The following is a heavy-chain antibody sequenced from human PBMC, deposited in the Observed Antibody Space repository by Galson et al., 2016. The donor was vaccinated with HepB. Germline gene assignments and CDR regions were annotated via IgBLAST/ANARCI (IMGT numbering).Heavy chain of an antibody. CDR3: AKWGGSGYDWAWLDY. J-gene: IGHJ4*02. Sequence: SLRLSCAASGFTFSSYGMHWVRQAPGKGLEWVAVISYDGSNKYYADSVKGRFTISRDNSKNTLYLQMNSLRAEDTAVYYCAKWGGSGYDWAWLDYWGQGTLVTVSS. V-gene: IGHV3-30*18. CDR1: GFTFSSYG. CDR2: ISYDGSNK. D-gene: IGHD5-12*01.